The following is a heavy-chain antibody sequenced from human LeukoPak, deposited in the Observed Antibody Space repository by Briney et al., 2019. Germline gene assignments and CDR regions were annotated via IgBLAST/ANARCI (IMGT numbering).Heavy chain of an antibody. J-gene: IGHJ3*02. Sequence: PGGSLRLSCAASGFTFSSYSMNWVRQAPGKGLEWVAVISYDGSNKYYADSVKGRFTISRDNSKNTLYLQMNSLRAEDTAVYYCARWMDDAFDIWGQGTMVTVSS. V-gene: IGHV3-30*03. CDR2: ISYDGSNK. CDR3: ARWMDDAFDI. CDR1: GFTFSSYS. D-gene: IGHD5-12*01.